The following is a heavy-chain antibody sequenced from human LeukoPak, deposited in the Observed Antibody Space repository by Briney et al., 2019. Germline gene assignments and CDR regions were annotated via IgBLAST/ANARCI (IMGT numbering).Heavy chain of an antibody. CDR2: IREDGSEK. CDR1: GFTFSSYA. CDR3: ARDLAGHYYGSGSSFDY. D-gene: IGHD3-10*01. Sequence: GGPLRLSCAASGFTFSSYAMSWVRQAPGKGLEWVANIREDGSEKYYVDSVKGQFTISRDNAKNSLFLQMDSLRAEDTAVYYCARDLAGHYYGSGSSFDYWGQGTLVTVS. V-gene: IGHV3-7*01. J-gene: IGHJ4*02.